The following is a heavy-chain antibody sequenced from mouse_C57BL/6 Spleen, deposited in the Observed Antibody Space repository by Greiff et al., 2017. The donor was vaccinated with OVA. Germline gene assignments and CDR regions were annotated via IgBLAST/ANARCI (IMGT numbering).Heavy chain of an antibody. V-gene: IGHV5-16*01. D-gene: IGHD2-5*01. CDR2: INYDGSST. CDR3: ARNSNGRFDY. CDR1: GFTFSDYY. Sequence: EVQLVESEGGLVQPGSSMKLSCTASGFTFSDYYMAWVRQVPEKGLEWVANINYDGSSTYYLDSLKSRFIISRDNAKNILYLQMSSLKSEDTATYYCARNSNGRFDYWGQGTTLTVSS. J-gene: IGHJ2*01.